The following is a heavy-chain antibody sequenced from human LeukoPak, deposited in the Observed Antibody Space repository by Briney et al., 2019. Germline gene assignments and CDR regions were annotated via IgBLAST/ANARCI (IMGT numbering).Heavy chain of an antibody. Sequence: ASVKVSCKASGYTFTGYYMHWVRQAPGQGLEWMGWINPNSGGTNYAQKFQGRVTMTRDTSISTAYMELRSLRSDDTAVYYCARIDSSGWYRRVDPWGQGTLVTVSS. D-gene: IGHD6-19*01. CDR2: INPNSGGT. CDR3: ARIDSSGWYRRVDP. J-gene: IGHJ5*02. CDR1: GYTFTGYY. V-gene: IGHV1-2*02.